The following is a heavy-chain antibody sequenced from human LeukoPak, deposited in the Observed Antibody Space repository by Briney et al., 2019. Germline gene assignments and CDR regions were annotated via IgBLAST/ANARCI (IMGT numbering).Heavy chain of an antibody. CDR1: GFTFSSYS. CDR3: ARARFLEY. J-gene: IGHJ4*02. Sequence: GGSLRLSCAASGFTFSSYSMNWVRQAPGKGLEWVSSISSSSSYIDYADSVKGRFTISRDSAKNSLYLQMNSLRAEDTAVYYCARARFLEYWGQGTLVTVSS. D-gene: IGHD3-3*01. CDR2: ISSSSSYI. V-gene: IGHV3-21*01.